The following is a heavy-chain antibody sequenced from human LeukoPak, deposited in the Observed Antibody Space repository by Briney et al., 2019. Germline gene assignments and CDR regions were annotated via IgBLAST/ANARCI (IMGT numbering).Heavy chain of an antibody. CDR3: VRVNSGGAFDI. CDR2: VRNKANSYTT. D-gene: IGHD5-12*01. J-gene: IGHJ3*02. CDR1: GFTFSDHY. Sequence: QPGGSLRLSCAASGFTFSDHYMDWVRQAPGKGLEWVGRVRNKANSYTTDFAASVKGRFTISRDDSKKSLYLQMNNLKTEDAALYYCVRVNSGGAFDIWGPGTMVTVSS. V-gene: IGHV3-72*01.